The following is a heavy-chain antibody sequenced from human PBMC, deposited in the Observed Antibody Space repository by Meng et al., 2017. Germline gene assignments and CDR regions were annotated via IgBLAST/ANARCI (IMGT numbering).Heavy chain of an antibody. CDR3: ARVVAATTLFLDY. V-gene: IGHV4-4*02. J-gene: IGHJ4*02. CDR1: WSPVSSSHW. D-gene: IGHD2-15*01. Sequence: QWLASGPGPGKPSGTLSLTVSVLWSPVSSSHWWRLVRQPPGKGLEWIGEIYHSGSTNYNPSLKSRVTISVDKSKNQFSLKLSSVTAADTAVYYCARVVAATTLFLDYWGQGTLVTVSS. CDR2: IYHSGST.